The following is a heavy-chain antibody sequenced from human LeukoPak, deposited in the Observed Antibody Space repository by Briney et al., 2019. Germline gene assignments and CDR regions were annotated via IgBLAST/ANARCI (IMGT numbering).Heavy chain of an antibody. J-gene: IGHJ5*02. CDR1: GYTFTGYY. Sequence: ASVKVSCKASGYTFTGYYMHWVRQAPGQGLEWMGWINPNSGGTNYAQKFQGRVTMTRDTSISTAYMELSRLRSDDTAVYYCARATSVVVVTAIVWFDPWGQGTLVTVSS. D-gene: IGHD2-21*02. CDR3: ARATSVVVVTAIVWFDP. CDR2: INPNSGGT. V-gene: IGHV1-2*02.